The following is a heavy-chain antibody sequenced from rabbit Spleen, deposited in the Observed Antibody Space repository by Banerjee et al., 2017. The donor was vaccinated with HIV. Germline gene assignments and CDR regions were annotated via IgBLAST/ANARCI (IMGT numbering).Heavy chain of an antibody. Sequence: LEESGGGLVKPGGTLTLTCTVSGFSFSSNWICWVRQAPGKGLEWIACINTNNGDTDYANWPKGRFTISKTSSTTVTLQMTSLTAADTATYFCGRLTSSNYFAGNLWGPGTLVTVS. V-gene: IGHV1S45*01. CDR1: GFSFSSNW. CDR2: INTNNGDT. J-gene: IGHJ4*01. CDR3: GRLTSSNYFAGNL. D-gene: IGHD8-1*01.